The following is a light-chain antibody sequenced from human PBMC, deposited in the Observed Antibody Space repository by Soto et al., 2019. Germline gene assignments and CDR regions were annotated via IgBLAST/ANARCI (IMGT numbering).Light chain of an antibody. Sequence: DIQMTQSPPSLSASVGDRVTITCRASQTVATFINWYQQKPGKAPSLLIYESTNLQSGVPSRFSGRGSGTDFALTISGLQPGDSATYHCQQTYSSSATFGQGTKVEV. CDR2: EST. V-gene: IGKV1-39*01. J-gene: IGKJ1*01. CDR1: QTVATF. CDR3: QQTYSSSAT.